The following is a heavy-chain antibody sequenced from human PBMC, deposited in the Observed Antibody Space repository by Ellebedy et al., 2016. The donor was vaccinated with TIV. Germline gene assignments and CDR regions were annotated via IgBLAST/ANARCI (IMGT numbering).Heavy chain of an antibody. Sequence: AASVKVSCKASGYTFTSYYLHWVRQAPGQGLEWLGRFNPSDDHASYAQKFQGRVTMARDTSSSTVYMELSSLTSEDTAFYYCARRNYYGSGNYFDYWGPGTLVTVS. CDR2: FNPSDDHA. V-gene: IGHV1-46*01. J-gene: IGHJ4*02. CDR1: GYTFTSYY. CDR3: ARRNYYGSGNYFDY. D-gene: IGHD3-10*01.